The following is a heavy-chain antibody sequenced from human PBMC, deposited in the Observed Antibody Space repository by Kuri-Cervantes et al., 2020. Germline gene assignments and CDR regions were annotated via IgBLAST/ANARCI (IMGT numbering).Heavy chain of an antibody. D-gene: IGHD5-18*01. CDR3: ARDYKGYSYGFTL. V-gene: IGHV3-11*01. CDR1: GFTFSDYY. CDR2: ISSSGSTI. J-gene: IGHJ4*02. Sequence: GESLKISCAASGFTFSDYYMSWIRQAPGKGLEWVSYISSSGSTIYYADSVKGRFTISRDNAKNSLYLQMNSLRAEDTAVYYCARDYKGYSYGFTLWGQGTLVTVSS.